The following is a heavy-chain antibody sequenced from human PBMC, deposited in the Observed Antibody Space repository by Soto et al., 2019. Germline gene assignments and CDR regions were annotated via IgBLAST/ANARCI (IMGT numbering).Heavy chain of an antibody. Sequence: QLHLQESGSGLVRPSQTLSLTCVVSGGSISSGGYSWNWIRQPPGKGLEGIGYIYHSGSTLYNPSLKSRVTISVDKSKNQFSLKLTSVTAADTAVYYCARDQLEGNWFDPWGQGTLVTVSS. D-gene: IGHD1-1*01. CDR1: GGSISSGGYS. CDR2: IYHSGST. V-gene: IGHV4-30-2*01. J-gene: IGHJ5*02. CDR3: ARDQLEGNWFDP.